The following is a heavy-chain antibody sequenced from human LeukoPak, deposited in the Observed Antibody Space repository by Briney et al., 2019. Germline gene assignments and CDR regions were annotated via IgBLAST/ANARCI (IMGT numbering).Heavy chain of an antibody. J-gene: IGHJ3*02. CDR1: GGSISSYY. V-gene: IGHV4-59*01. D-gene: IGHD4-23*01. CDR2: IYYSGST. CDR3: ARDFDGGNSRAFDI. Sequence: PSETLSLTCTVSGGSISSYYWSWIRQPPGKGLEWIGYIYYSGSTNYNPSLKSRVTISVDTSKNQFSLKLSSVTAADTAVYYCARDFDGGNSRAFDIWGQGTMVTVSS.